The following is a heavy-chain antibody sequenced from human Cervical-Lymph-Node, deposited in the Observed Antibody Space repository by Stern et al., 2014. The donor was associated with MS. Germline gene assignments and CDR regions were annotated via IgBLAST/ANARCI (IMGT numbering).Heavy chain of an antibody. V-gene: IGHV1-69*01. J-gene: IGHJ4*02. CDR3: ASLLGRIAVASVDY. Sequence: VQLVQSGAEVKKPGSSVKVSCKASGGTFSNYAISWVRQAPGQGLEWMGWICLIFGTANYEQKFQGRVTITADESTSTPYMELSSLRSEDTAVYYCASLLGRIAVASVDYWGQGTLVTVSS. CDR2: ICLIFGTA. CDR1: GGTFSNYA. D-gene: IGHD6-19*01.